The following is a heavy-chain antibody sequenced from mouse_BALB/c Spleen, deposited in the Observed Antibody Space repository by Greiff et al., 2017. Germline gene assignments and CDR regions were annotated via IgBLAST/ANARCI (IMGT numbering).Heavy chain of an antibody. CDR2: IDPANGNT. CDR3: ARLDITTASFDY. V-gene: IGHV14-3*02. Sequence: VQLKQSGAELVKPGASVKLSCTASGFNIKDTYMHWVKQRPEQGLEWIGRIDPANGNTKYDPKFQGKATITADTSSNTAYLQLSSLTSEDTAVYYCARLDITTASFDYWGQGTTLTVSS. D-gene: IGHD1-2*01. CDR1: GFNIKDTY. J-gene: IGHJ2*01.